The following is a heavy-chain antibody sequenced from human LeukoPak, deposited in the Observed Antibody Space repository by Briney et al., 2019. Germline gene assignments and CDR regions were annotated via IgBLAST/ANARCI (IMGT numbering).Heavy chain of an antibody. CDR2: IYYSGST. CDR3: ARSLRGYRFTTDY. J-gene: IGHJ4*02. V-gene: IGHV4-59*08. Sequence: SETLSLTCTVSGDSINSYYWSWIRQPPGKGLEWIGYIYYSGSTKYNPSIKSRVTISVDTSKNQFSLKLSSVTAADTAVYYCARSLRGYRFTTDYWGQGTLVTVSS. D-gene: IGHD5-18*01. CDR1: GDSINSYY.